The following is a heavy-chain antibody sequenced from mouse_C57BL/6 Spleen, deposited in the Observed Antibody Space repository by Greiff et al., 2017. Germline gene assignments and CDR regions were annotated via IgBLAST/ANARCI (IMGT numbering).Heavy chain of an antibody. CDR3: ARGYYGSSQYYFGY. Sequence: VQLQQSGPELVKPGASVKISCKASGYSFTDYNMNWVKQSTGKSLEWIGVINPNYGTTSYNQKFKGKATLTVDQSSSTAYMQLNSLTSEDSAVYYCARGYYGSSQYYFGYWGQGTTLTVSS. D-gene: IGHD1-1*01. J-gene: IGHJ2*01. V-gene: IGHV1-39*01. CDR2: INPNYGTT. CDR1: GYSFTDYN.